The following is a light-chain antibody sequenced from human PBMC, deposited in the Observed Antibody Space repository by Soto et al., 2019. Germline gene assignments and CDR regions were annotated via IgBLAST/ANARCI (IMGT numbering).Light chain of an antibody. V-gene: IGKV3-20*01. CDR2: GAS. CDR1: QSVSSSY. J-gene: IGKJ3*01. Sequence: EIVLTQSPGTLSLSPGERATLSCRASQSVSSSYLAWYQQKPGQAPRLLIYGASSSATGIPDRFSGSGSGTDFTLTISRLEPEDFAVYYCQQYGSSLFGPGTKVDI. CDR3: QQYGSSL.